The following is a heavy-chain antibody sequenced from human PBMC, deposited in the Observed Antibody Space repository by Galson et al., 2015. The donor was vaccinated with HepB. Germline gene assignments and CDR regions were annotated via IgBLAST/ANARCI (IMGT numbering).Heavy chain of an antibody. J-gene: IGHJ4*02. V-gene: IGHV4-4*02. CDR2: IHHSGST. D-gene: IGHD1-26*01. CDR3: AAEATVGGTFDN. CDR1: GGSISSSTW. Sequence: ETLSLTCAVSGGSISSSTWWSWVRQPPGKGLEWIGEIHHSGSTNYNPSLKSRVTISIDKSKNQFSLKVSPVTAADTAVFYCAAEATVGGTFDNWGQGTLVTVSS.